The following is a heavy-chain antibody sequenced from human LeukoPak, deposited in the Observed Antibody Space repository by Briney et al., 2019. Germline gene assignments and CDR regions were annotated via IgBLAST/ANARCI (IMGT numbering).Heavy chain of an antibody. Sequence: ASVKVSCKASGYTFTGYYMHWVRQAPGQGLEWMGRINPSSGGTNYAQKFQGRVTMTRDTSISTAYMELSRLRSDDTAVYYCARDLREYCSSTSCYGSYYYYMDVWGKGTTVTVSS. CDR2: INPSSGGT. V-gene: IGHV1-2*06. CDR3: ARDLREYCSSTSCYGSYYYYMDV. D-gene: IGHD2-2*01. J-gene: IGHJ6*03. CDR1: GYTFTGYY.